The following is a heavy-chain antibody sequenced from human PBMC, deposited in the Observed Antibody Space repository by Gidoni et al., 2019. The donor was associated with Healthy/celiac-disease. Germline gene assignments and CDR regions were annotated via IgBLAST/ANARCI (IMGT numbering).Heavy chain of an antibody. CDR2: ISGSGGST. D-gene: IGHD6-19*01. V-gene: IGHV3-23*01. CDR3: AKDSRGGSVAGILDY. Sequence: APGKGLEWVSAISGSGGSTYYADSVKGRFTISRDNSKNTLYLQMNSLRAEDTAVYYCAKDSRGGSVAGILDYWVQGTLVTVSS. J-gene: IGHJ4*02.